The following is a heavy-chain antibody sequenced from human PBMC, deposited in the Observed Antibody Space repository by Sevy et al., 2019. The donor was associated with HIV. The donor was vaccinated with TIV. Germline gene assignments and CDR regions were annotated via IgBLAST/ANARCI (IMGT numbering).Heavy chain of an antibody. Sequence: GGSLRLSCTASGFTFGDYCMSWVRQAPGKGLEWVAFLKSDVYGGTVDHAASVRGRFVFSRDDSKTIAYLQMNDLKTEDTGVYYCTRWKAAQSIFDYWGQGALVTVSS. J-gene: IGHJ4*02. CDR3: TRWKAAQSIFDY. V-gene: IGHV3-49*04. D-gene: IGHD6-13*01. CDR1: GFTFGDYC. CDR2: LKSDVYGGTV.